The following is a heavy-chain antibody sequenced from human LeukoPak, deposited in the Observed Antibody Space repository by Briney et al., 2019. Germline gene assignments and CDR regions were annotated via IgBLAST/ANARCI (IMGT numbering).Heavy chain of an antibody. D-gene: IGHD6-13*01. J-gene: IGHJ6*03. CDR3: ARHDFRYSSSWYPRPYYYMDV. CDR1: GGSFSGYY. CDR2: INHSGST. Sequence: SETLSLTCAVYGGSFSGYYWSWIRQPPGKGLEWIGEINHSGSTNYNPSLKSRVTISVDTSKNQFSLKLSSVTAADTAVYYCARHDFRYSSSWYPRPYYYMDVWGKGTTVTISS. V-gene: IGHV4-34*01.